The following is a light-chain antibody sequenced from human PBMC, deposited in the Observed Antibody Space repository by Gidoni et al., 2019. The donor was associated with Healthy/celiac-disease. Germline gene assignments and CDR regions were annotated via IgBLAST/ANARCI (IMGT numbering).Light chain of an antibody. V-gene: IGKV3-15*01. CDR3: QQYNNWPPV. CDR1: QSVSSN. J-gene: IGKJ2*01. Sequence: EIVMTQSPATLSVSPGERATHSCRASQSVSSNLAWYQQKPGQAPRLLIYGASTRATGIPARFSGSGSGTEFTLTISSLQSEDFAVYYCQQYNNWPPVFGQGTKLEIK. CDR2: GAS.